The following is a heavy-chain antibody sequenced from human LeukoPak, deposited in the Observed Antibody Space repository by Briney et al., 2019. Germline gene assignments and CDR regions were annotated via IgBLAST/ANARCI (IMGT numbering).Heavy chain of an antibody. CDR1: GGTFSSYA. D-gene: IGHD5-12*01. CDR3: AKGSGYEAQYYYYYMDV. CDR2: IIPIFGTA. J-gene: IGHJ6*03. V-gene: IGHV1-69*13. Sequence: GASVKVSCKASGGTFSSYAISWVRQAPGQGLEWMGGIIPIFGTANYAQKFQGRVTITADEPTSTAYMELSSLRPEDTAVYYCAKGSGYEAQYYYYYMDVWGKGTTVTISS.